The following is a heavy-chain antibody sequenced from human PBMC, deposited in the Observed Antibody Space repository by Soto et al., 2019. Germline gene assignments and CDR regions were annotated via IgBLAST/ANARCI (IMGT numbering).Heavy chain of an antibody. J-gene: IGHJ4*02. Sequence: QVQLQESGPGLVKPSGTLSLTCAVSGGSISDNWWSWVRQPPGKGLEWIGEIYHSGTTNYNPSLKSRFTISLDKSASQISLKLNSVTAADTAVYYCARQVAVARTRGFDYWGQGTLVTVSS. D-gene: IGHD6-19*01. CDR1: GGSISDNW. V-gene: IGHV4-4*02. CDR3: ARQVAVARTRGFDY. CDR2: IYHSGTT.